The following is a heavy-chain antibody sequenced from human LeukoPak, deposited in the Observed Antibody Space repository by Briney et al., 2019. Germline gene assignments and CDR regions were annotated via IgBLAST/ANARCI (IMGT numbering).Heavy chain of an antibody. J-gene: IGHJ4*02. CDR1: GFTFDDYA. D-gene: IGHD3-22*01. CDR3: AKTGYDSSGYADYFDY. Sequence: PGGSLRLSCAASGFTFDDYAMHWVRQAPGKGLEWVSGISWNSGSIGYADYVKGRFTISRDNAKNSLYLQMNSLRAEDTALYYCAKTGYDSSGYADYFDYWGQGTLVTVSS. CDR2: ISWNSGSI. V-gene: IGHV3-9*01.